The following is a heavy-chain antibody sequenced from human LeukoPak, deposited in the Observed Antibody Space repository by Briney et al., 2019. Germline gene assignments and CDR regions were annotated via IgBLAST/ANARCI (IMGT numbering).Heavy chain of an antibody. CDR1: GFTVSSNY. CDR3: ARDSYGMDV. J-gene: IGHJ6*02. D-gene: IGHD2-8*01. Sequence: GGSLRLSCAASGFTVSSNYMTWVRQAPGKGLEWGSVIYIAGGTYYADSVKGRFTISRDNSKNTLYLQMSDLKPEDTAVFYCARDSYGMDVWGQGTTVTVSS. V-gene: IGHV3-53*05. CDR2: IYIAGGT.